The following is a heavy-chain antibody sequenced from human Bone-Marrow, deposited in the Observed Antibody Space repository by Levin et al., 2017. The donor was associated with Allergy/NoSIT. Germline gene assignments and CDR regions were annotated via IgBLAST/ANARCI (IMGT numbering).Heavy chain of an antibody. D-gene: IGHD3-16*01. V-gene: IGHV1-18*01. CDR1: GYSFTTYA. J-gene: IGHJ6*03. CDR3: ARFYVEYYYYMDV. Sequence: ASVKVSCQASGYSFTTYAITWVRQAPGQGLECMGWIAVYNGDTKYSQNFQGRVTMTTDTSTDTAYMELRSLRYDDTAVYYCARFYVEYYYYMDVWGTGTTVTVSS. CDR2: IAVYNGDT.